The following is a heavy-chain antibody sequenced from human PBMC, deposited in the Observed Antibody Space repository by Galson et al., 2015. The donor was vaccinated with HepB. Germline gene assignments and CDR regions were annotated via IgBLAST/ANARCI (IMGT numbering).Heavy chain of an antibody. D-gene: IGHD2-2*03. V-gene: IGHV3-30*03. CDR3: ARGLSIGYCSGTSCYAGYGMGV. J-gene: IGHJ6*02. CDR2: ISSDGSKR. CDR1: GFTFSKFG. Sequence: SLRLSCAASGFTFSKFGMHWVRQAPGKGLEWVTVISSDGSKRYYADSVKGRFTISRDNSKNTLNLQMNSLRVEYTAVYYCARGLSIGYCSGTSCYAGYGMGVWGQGTSVTVSS.